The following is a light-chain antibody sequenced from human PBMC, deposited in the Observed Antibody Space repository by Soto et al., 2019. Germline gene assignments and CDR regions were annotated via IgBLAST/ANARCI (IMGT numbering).Light chain of an antibody. V-gene: IGKV3-20*01. Sequence: EIVLTQSPGTLSLSPGERATLSCRASQSVSSNFLAWYQQKPGQAPRLLIYGASTRATDTGNPDRFSGSGSGTDFTLTISRLEPEDFAVYYCQQYSTSPLTFGGGTKVEMK. J-gene: IGKJ4*01. CDR1: QSVSSNF. CDR2: GAS. CDR3: QQYSTSPLT.